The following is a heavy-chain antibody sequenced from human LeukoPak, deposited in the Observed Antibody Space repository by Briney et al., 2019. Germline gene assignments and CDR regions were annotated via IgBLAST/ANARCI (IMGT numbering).Heavy chain of an antibody. V-gene: IGHV4-34*01. D-gene: IGHD2-15*01. CDR2: INHSGST. CDR3: ARVDGGSVIDY. Sequence: PSETLSLTCAVYGGSFSGYYWSWIRQPPGKGLEWIGEINHSGSTNYNPSLKSRVTISVDTSKDQFSLKLSSVTAADTAVYYCARVDGGSVIDYWGQGTLVTVSS. J-gene: IGHJ4*02. CDR1: GGSFSGYY.